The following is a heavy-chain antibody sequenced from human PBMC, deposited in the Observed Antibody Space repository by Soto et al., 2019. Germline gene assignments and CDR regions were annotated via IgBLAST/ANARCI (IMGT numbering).Heavy chain of an antibody. J-gene: IGHJ5*02. V-gene: IGHV1-3*01. CDR3: ARGLAAAGTIGWFGP. CDR2: INAGNGNT. CDR1: GYTFTSYY. Sequence: ASVKVSCKASGYTFTSYYMHWVRQAPGQRLEWMGWINAGNGNTKYSQNFQGRVDITRDTSASTAYMELSSLRSEDTAVYYCARGLAAAGTIGWFGPWGQGTLVTVSS. D-gene: IGHD6-13*01.